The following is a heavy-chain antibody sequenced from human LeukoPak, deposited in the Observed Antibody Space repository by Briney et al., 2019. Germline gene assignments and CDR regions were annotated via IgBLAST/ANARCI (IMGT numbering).Heavy chain of an antibody. CDR3: ARRATSERGHSYGLDY. Sequence: TGGSLRLSCAASGFTFSSYGMNWVRQAPGKGLEWVSSIGTSSRYIYYADSLKGRFTISGDNAKNSLYLQMNSLRAEDTAVYYCARRATSERGHSYGLDYWGQGTLVTVSS. J-gene: IGHJ4*02. CDR2: IGTSSRYI. V-gene: IGHV3-21*01. CDR1: GFTFSSYG. D-gene: IGHD5-18*01.